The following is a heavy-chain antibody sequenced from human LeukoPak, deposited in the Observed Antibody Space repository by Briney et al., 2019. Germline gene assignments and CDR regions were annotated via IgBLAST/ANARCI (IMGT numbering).Heavy chain of an antibody. V-gene: IGHV3-23*01. CDR1: GVSFSKYG. J-gene: IGHJ4*02. CDR2: ISVSGGST. Sequence: PGGSLRLSCAAAGVSFSKYGMSCVRLAPGKGLAWVSDISVSGGSTYYADSVKGRFTISRDNSKTTLYLQMNSLRVEDTAVDYGARGQLVLDYWGQGALVTVSS. CDR3: ARGQLVLDY. D-gene: IGHD6-6*01.